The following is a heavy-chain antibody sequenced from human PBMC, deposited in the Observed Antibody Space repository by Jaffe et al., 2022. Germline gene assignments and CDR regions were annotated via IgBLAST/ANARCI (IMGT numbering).Heavy chain of an antibody. D-gene: IGHD2-15*01. V-gene: IGHV4-59*01. CDR2: IYYSGST. CDR1: GGSISSYY. CDR3: ARDPGYCSGGSCYPAEYFQH. J-gene: IGHJ1*01. Sequence: QVQLQESGPGLVKPSETLSLTCTVSGGSISSYYWSWIRQPPGKGLEWIGYIYYSGSTNYNPSLKSRVTISVDTSKNQFSLKLSSVTAADTAVYYCARDPGYCSGGSCYPAEYFQHWGQGTLVTVSS.